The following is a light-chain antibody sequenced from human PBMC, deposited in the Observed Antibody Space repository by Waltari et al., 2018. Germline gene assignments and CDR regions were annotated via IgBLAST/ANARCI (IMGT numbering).Light chain of an antibody. CDR3: QKYERLPAT. CDR2: DVS. V-gene: IGKV3-20*01. CDR1: QSIGRS. J-gene: IGKJ1*01. Sequence: SGRASQSIGRSLVWYQQKPGHAPRLLIYDVSRRATGIPDRFSGSGYGTDFSLTISRLEPEDFAVYYCQKYERLPATFGQGTTVEIK.